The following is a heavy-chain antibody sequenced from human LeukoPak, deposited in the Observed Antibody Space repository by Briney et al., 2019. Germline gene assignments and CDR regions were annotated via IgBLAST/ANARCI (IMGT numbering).Heavy chain of an antibody. CDR3: ARKMGRGPFDY. CDR1: GGSFSGYY. D-gene: IGHD5-24*01. J-gene: IGHJ4*02. CDR2: INHSGST. Sequence: SETLSLTCAVYGGSFSGYYWSWIRQPPGKGLEWIGEINHSGSTNYNPSLKSRVTISVDTSKNQFSLKLSSVTAADTAVYYCARKMGRGPFDYWAREPWSPSPQ. V-gene: IGHV4-34*01.